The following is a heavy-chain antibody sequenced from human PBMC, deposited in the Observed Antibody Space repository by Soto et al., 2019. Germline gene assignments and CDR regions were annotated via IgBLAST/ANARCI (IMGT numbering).Heavy chain of an antibody. V-gene: IGHV3-30*18. J-gene: IGHJ6*03. CDR3: AKVSDFWSGYNYMDV. CDR1: GFTFSSYG. D-gene: IGHD3-3*01. Sequence: GGSLRLSCAASGFTFSSYGMHWVRQAPGKGLEWVAVISYDGSNKYYADSVKGRFTISRDNSKNTLYLQMNSLRAEDTAVYYCAKVSDFWSGYNYMDVWGKGTTVTVSS. CDR2: ISYDGSNK.